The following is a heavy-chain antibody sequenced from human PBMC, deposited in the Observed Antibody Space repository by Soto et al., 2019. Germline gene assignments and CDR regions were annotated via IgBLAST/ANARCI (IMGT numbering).Heavy chain of an antibody. CDR2: IFIGGTT. J-gene: IGHJ5*02. D-gene: IGHD4-4*01. CDR1: GFTVSSSQ. Sequence: GGSLRLSCAASGFTVSSSQMTWVRQAPGKALEWVSVIFIGGTTQYAVSVKGRFTISRDNSKNTLYLQMNSLRAEDTAVYYCAKDHDYTIYNWFDPWGQGTLVTVSS. V-gene: IGHV3-53*05. CDR3: AKDHDYTIYNWFDP.